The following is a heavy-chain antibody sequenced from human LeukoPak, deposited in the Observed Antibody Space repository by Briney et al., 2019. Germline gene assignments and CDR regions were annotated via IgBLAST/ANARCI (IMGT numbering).Heavy chain of an antibody. D-gene: IGHD1-26*01. V-gene: IGHV1-2*02. CDR2: INPNSGDT. J-gene: IGHJ4*02. CDR1: GYTFTGYY. CDR3: AKDAYRSVSSGSYSDY. Sequence: ASVKVSCKASGYTFTGYYMHWVRQAPGQGLEWMGWINPNSGDTNYAQKFQGRVTMTRDTSISTAYMELSSLRSDDTAVYYCAKDAYRSVSSGSYSDYWGQGTLVTVSS.